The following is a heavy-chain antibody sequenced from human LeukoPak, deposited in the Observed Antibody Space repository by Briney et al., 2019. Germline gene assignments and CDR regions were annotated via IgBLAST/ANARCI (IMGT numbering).Heavy chain of an antibody. CDR1: GFTFSDYY. J-gene: IGHJ6*02. D-gene: IGHD6-13*01. V-gene: IGHV3-11*01. CDR3: ATVLKPSSSWYNYYYGMDV. Sequence: GGSLRLSCAASGFTFSDYYMSWIRQAPGKGLEWVSYISSSGSTIYYADSVKGRFTISRDNAKNSLYLQMNSLRAEDTAVYYCATVLKPSSSWYNYYYGMDVGGQGTTVTVSS. CDR2: ISSSGSTI.